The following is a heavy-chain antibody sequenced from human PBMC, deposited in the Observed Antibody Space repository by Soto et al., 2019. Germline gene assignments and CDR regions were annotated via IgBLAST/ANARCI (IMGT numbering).Heavy chain of an antibody. CDR3: VQSRCGGDCLQSYSSHSYYGLDV. V-gene: IGHV2-5*02. D-gene: IGHD2-21*02. CDR1: GFSFSSIGEG. CDR2: IYWDDDK. J-gene: IGHJ6*02. Sequence: QITLKESGPPLVKPTQTLTLTCTFPGFSFSSIGEGVGWIRQPPGKALEWLALIYWDDDKRYSPSLKSRLTITKDTSKNQVGLTMTNMDPVDTATYYCVQSRCGGDCLQSYSSHSYYGLDVWGQGTTVTVSS.